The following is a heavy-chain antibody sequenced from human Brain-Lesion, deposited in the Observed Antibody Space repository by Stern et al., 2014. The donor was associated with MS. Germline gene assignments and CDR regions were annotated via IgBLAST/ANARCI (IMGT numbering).Heavy chain of an antibody. CDR2: IFYTGST. V-gene: IGHV4-39*02. J-gene: IGHJ4*02. CDR1: GGSIGRSSYY. D-gene: IGHD6-19*01. CDR3: ARGAGVFDS. Sequence: VQLVESGPGLVKPSETLSLTCTVSGGSIGRSSYYWGWIRQPPGKGLEWIGNIFYTGSTFYDPSLKSRVTISVGTSNHHFSLSLNSVTAADTAVYYCARGAGVFDSWGQGTLVTVSP.